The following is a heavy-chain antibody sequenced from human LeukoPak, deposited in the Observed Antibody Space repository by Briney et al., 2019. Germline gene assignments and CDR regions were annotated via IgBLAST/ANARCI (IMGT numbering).Heavy chain of an antibody. J-gene: IGHJ5*02. D-gene: IGHD4-17*01. CDR2: IYYSGST. CDR3: AGDYGDLLTGIRFDT. Sequence: PSETLSLTCTVSGGSISSGDYYWSWIRQPPGKGLEWIGYIYYSGSTYYNPSLKSRVTISIQTSKNQFSLKLTSVTAADTAVYYCAGDYGDLLTGIRFDTWGQGTLVTVSS. V-gene: IGHV4-30-4*01. CDR1: GGSISSGDYY.